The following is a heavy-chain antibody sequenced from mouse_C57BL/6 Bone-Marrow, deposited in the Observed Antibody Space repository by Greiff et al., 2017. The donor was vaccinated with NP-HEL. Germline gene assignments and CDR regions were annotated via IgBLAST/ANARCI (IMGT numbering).Heavy chain of an antibody. CDR1: GFTFSSYA. D-gene: IGHD1-1*01. CDR2: ISDGGSYT. J-gene: IGHJ1*03. V-gene: IGHV5-4*01. Sequence: EVQRVESGGGLVKPGGSLKLSCAASGFTFSSYAMSWVRQTPEKRLEWVATISDGGSYTYYPDNVKGRFTISRDNAKNHLYLQMSHLKSEDTDMYYCSHYYGSSYWYFDVWGTGTTVTVSS. CDR3: SHYYGSSYWYFDV.